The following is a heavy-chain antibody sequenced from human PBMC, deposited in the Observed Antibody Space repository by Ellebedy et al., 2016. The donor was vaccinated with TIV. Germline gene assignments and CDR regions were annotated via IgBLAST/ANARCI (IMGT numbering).Heavy chain of an antibody. V-gene: IGHV3-33*01. Sequence: PGGSLRLSCAASGFTFSSYGMHWVRQATGKGLERVAVIWYDGSNKYYADSVKGRFTISRDNSKNTLYLQMTSLRAEDTAVYYCARYSDYLAGYYYGMDVWGQGTTVTVSS. CDR2: IWYDGSNK. D-gene: IGHD2/OR15-2a*01. J-gene: IGHJ6*02. CDR1: GFTFSSYG. CDR3: ARYSDYLAGYYYGMDV.